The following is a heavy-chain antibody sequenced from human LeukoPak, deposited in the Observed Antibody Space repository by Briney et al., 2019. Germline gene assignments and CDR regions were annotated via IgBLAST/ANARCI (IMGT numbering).Heavy chain of an antibody. CDR1: GGSFSGYY. CDR2: INHSGST. V-gene: IGHV4-34*01. D-gene: IGHD2-2*01. Sequence: SETLSLTCAVYGGSFSGYYWSWIRQPPGKGLEWIGEINHSGSTNYNPSLKSRVTISVDTSKNQFSLKLSSVTAADTAVYYCARSSSTSPWRGYYYYGMDVWGQGTTVTVSS. J-gene: IGHJ6*02. CDR3: ARSSSTSPWRGYYYYGMDV.